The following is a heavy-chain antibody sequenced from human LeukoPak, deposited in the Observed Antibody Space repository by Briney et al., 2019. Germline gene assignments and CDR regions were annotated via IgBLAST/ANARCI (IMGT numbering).Heavy chain of an antibody. V-gene: IGHV4-30-2*01. CDR2: IYHSGST. CDR1: GGSISSGGYS. CDR3: ARDLFDSSGPFDY. J-gene: IGHJ4*02. Sequence: SQTLSLTCAVSGGSISSGGYSWSWIRQPPGKGLEWIGYIYHSGSTYYNPSLKSRVTISVDRSKNQFSLKLSSVTAADTAVYYCARDLFDSSGPFDYWGQGTLVTVSS. D-gene: IGHD3-22*01.